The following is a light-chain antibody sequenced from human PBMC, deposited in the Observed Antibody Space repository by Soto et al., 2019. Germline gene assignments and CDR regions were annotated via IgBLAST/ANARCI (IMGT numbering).Light chain of an antibody. J-gene: IGKJ1*01. Sequence: DIQMIQSPSTLSASVGDRVTITCRASQSISNWLAWYQQKPGKAPKLLIYKASSLEGGVPSRFSGSGSGTEFTLTISSLQPDDFATYYCQQYNSYSRTFGQGTKVEIK. V-gene: IGKV1-5*03. CDR2: KAS. CDR3: QQYNSYSRT. CDR1: QSISNW.